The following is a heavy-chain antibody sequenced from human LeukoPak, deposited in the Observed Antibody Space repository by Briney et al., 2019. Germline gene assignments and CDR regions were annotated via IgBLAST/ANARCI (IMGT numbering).Heavy chain of an antibody. CDR3: ARERQGWWLDS. J-gene: IGHJ5*01. D-gene: IGHD5-24*01. CDR2: IYSSGRT. Sequence: SETLSLTCTVSGGSISSYYWSWIRQPAGKGLEWIRRIYSSGRTDRTEYNSSLKSRVTLSIDTSKNQFYLKLSSVTAADTALYYCARERQGWWLDSWGQGTLVTVSS. CDR1: GGSISSYY. V-gene: IGHV4-4*07.